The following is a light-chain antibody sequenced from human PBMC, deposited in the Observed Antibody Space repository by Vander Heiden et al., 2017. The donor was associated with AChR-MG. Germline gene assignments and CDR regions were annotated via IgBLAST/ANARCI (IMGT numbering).Light chain of an antibody. V-gene: IGKV1-12*01. Sequence: DIQMTQSPSSVSASVGDRVTITCRASQGISTYLAWYQQRPGKAPQLLIYAASSLQSGVPSRFSGSGSGTDCTLTISSLQPEDFATYYCQQANTFPMAFGQGTRLEIK. J-gene: IGKJ5*01. CDR2: AAS. CDR3: QQANTFPMA. CDR1: QGISTY.